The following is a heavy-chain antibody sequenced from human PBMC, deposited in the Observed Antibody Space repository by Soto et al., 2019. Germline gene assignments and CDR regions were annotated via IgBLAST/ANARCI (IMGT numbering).Heavy chain of an antibody. Sequence: EVKLLEYGGGLVQPGESLRLSCAASGFRFWTYSMSWVRQAPGKGLEWVSGISGDGSATSYADSLKGRFTVSRDNSKDTLFLQMNTLRVEDTAVYYCATTRLDDNNDYHRDGFDVWGPGTEVTVS. CDR3: ATTRLDDNNDYHRDGFDV. V-gene: IGHV3-23*01. CDR1: GFRFWTYS. CDR2: ISGDGSAT. J-gene: IGHJ3*01. D-gene: IGHD5-12*01.